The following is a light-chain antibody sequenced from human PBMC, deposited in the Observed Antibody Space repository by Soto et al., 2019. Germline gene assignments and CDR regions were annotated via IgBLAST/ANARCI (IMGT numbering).Light chain of an antibody. V-gene: IGKV3-20*01. Sequence: EIGLTQSPGTLSLSPGERATLSCRASQSVSSNSLAWYQQKPGQAPSILIYGASSRATGIPDRFSGSGSGADFTLTITRLEPEDFAVYYCQQYGHSPITFGPGTKVHIK. CDR2: GAS. CDR3: QQYGHSPIT. J-gene: IGKJ3*01. CDR1: QSVSSNS.